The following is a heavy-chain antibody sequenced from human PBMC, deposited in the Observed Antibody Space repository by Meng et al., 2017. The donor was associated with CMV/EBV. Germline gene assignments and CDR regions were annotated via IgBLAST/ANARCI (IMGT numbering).Heavy chain of an antibody. CDR2: IYYSGST. J-gene: IGHJ5*02. CDR3: AREEGTYYDFWSGQNWFDP. D-gene: IGHD3-3*01. CDR1: GGSISSSSYS. Sequence: SETLSLTCTVSGGSISSSSYSWGWIRQPPGKGLEWIGSIYYSGSTYYNPSLKSRVTISVDTSKNQFSLKLSSVTAADTAVYYCAREEGTYYDFWSGQNWFDPWGQGTLVTVSS. V-gene: IGHV4-39*07.